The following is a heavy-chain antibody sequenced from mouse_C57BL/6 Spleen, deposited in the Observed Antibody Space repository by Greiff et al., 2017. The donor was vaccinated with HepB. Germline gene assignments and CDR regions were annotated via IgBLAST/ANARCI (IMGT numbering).Heavy chain of an antibody. CDR3: ARPDTTVVVHWYFDV. Sequence: EVQGVESGGGLVKPGGSLKLSCAASGFTFSDYGMHWVRQAPEKGLEWVAYISSGSSTIYYADTVKGRFTISRDNAKNTLFLQMTSLRSEDTAMYYCARPDTTVVVHWYFDVWGTGTTVTVSS. J-gene: IGHJ1*03. CDR2: ISSGSSTI. CDR1: GFTFSDYG. V-gene: IGHV5-17*01. D-gene: IGHD1-1*01.